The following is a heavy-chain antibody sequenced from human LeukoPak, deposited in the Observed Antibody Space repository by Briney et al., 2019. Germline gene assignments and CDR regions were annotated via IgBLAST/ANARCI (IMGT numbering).Heavy chain of an antibody. J-gene: IGHJ4*02. CDR1: GFTFSRYA. CDR3: ARGRFHY. V-gene: IGHV3-21*01. CDR2: ISGSGTST. Sequence: PGGSLRLSCTASGFTFSRYAVGWVRQAPGKGLEWVSAISGSGTSTYYADSVKGRFTISRDNAKNSLYLQMNSLRAEDTAVYYCARGRFHYWGQGTLVTVSS.